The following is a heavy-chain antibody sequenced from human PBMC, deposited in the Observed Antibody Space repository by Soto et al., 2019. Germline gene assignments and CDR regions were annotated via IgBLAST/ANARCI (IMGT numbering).Heavy chain of an antibody. CDR1: GLTFSGSA. D-gene: IGHD1-26*01. CDR3: TAGRSIDY. V-gene: IGHV3-73*01. J-gene: IGHJ4*02. CDR2: IRSKTNNYAT. Sequence: GGSLRLSCTASGLTFSGSAMHWVRQASGQGLEWVGRIRSKTNNYATAYGESVEGRFTISRADSKNTAFLQMNSLQIDDTAVYYCTAGRSIDYWGQGTLVTVSS.